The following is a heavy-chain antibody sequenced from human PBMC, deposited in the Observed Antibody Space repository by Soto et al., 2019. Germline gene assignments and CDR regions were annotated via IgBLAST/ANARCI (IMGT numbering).Heavy chain of an antibody. CDR3: AGDDCSGGSCSPPTGAFDL. J-gene: IGHJ3*01. V-gene: IGHV1-3*05. CDR1: GYTFTTYA. CDR2: INAVNGDT. Sequence: QVQLVQSGAEEKKPGASVKVSCKASGYTFTTYAMHWVRQAPGQRLEWIGWINAVNGDTKYSQKFQGRVTIAGDTAASAADMELSALRAEDTAVYYCAGDDCSGGSCSPPTGAFDLWGQGTMVTVSS. D-gene: IGHD2-15*01.